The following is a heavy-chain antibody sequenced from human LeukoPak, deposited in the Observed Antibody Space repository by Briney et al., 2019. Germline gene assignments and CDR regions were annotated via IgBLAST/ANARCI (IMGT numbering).Heavy chain of an antibody. J-gene: IGHJ4*02. CDR3: ARDQTTVTHYVGYFDY. D-gene: IGHD4-17*01. Sequence: GGSLRLSCAASGFTFSDYYMSWIRQAPGKGLEWVSYISSSGSTIYYADSVKGRFTISRDNAKNSLYLRMNSLRAEDTAVYYCARDQTTVTHYVGYFDYWGQGTLVTVSS. V-gene: IGHV3-11*01. CDR2: ISSSGSTI. CDR1: GFTFSDYY.